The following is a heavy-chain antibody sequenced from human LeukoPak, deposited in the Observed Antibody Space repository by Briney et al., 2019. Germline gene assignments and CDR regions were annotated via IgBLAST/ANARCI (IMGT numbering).Heavy chain of an antibody. CDR3: ARANDARGDAFDI. CDR2: INPNSGGT. V-gene: IGHV1-2*06. CDR1: GYTFTGDY. J-gene: IGHJ3*02. Sequence: ASVKVSCKASGYTFTGDYMHWVRQAPGQGLEWMGRINPNSGGTNYAQKFQGRVTMTRDTSISTAYMELSRLRSDDTAVYYCARANDARGDAFDIWGQGTMVTVSS. D-gene: IGHD1-1*01.